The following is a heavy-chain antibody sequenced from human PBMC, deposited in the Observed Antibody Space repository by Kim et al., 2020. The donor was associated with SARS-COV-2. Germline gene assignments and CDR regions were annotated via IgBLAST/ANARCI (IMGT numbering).Heavy chain of an antibody. D-gene: IGHD2-2*01. CDR1: GFPFSTYG. V-gene: IGHV3-30*18. CDR3: AKLQYRLLLRSCFDY. J-gene: IGHJ4*02. CDR2: ISFDGSNN. Sequence: GGSLRLSCAASGFPFSTYGMHGVRQAPGKGLEWGAVISFDGSNNYYADSVKGRFTTSRDNSKNTLYLQMNSLRAEDTAVYYWAKLQYRLLLRSCFDYWGQGTLVTVSS.